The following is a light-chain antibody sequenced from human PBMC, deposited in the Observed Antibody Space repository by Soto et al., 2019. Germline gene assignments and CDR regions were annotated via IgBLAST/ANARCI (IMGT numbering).Light chain of an antibody. CDR2: EVN. Sequence: QSALTQPHSASGSPGQSVTISCTGTSSDVGGYNYVSWYQQHPGKAPKLVIFEVNKRPSGVPDRFSGSKSANTASLTVSGLQTEDEADYYCNSYAGSNSFVFGTGTKVTVL. CDR3: NSYAGSNSFV. V-gene: IGLV2-8*01. CDR1: SSDVGGYNY. J-gene: IGLJ1*01.